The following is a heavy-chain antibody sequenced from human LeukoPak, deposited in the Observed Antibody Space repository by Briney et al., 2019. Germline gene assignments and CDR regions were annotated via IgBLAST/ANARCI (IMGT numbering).Heavy chain of an antibody. Sequence: GGSLRLSCVASGFTFSSYWMHWVRQAPGKGLVWVSRINNDGCTTTYADSVKGRFTISRDNAKNTLYLQMNSLRAEDTAVYYCTRDTRGTIGTTTLDYWGQGTLVTVSS. CDR3: TRDTRGTIGTTTLDY. D-gene: IGHD1-1*01. V-gene: IGHV3-74*01. J-gene: IGHJ4*02. CDR1: GFTFSSYW. CDR2: INNDGCTT.